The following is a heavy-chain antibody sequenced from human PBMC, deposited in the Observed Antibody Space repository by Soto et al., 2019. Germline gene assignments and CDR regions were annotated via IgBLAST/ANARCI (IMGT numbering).Heavy chain of an antibody. CDR1: GFTFSSYA. Sequence: GGSLRLSCTASGFTFSSYAMHWVRQAPGKGLEWVAVISYDGSNKYYADSVKGRFTISRDNSKNTLYLQMNSLRAEDTAVYYCARDDCDFWSGSSYYYYGMDVWGQGTTVTVSS. J-gene: IGHJ6*02. CDR2: ISYDGSNK. CDR3: ARDDCDFWSGSSYYYYGMDV. D-gene: IGHD3-3*01. V-gene: IGHV3-30-3*01.